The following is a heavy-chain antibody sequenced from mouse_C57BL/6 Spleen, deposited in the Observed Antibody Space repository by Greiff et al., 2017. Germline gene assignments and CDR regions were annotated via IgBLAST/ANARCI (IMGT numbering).Heavy chain of an antibody. CDR1: GYTFTSYG. CDR2: IYPRSGNT. D-gene: IGHD1-1*01. Sequence: QVQLQQSGAELARPGASVKLSCKASGYTFTSYGISWVKQRTGQGLEWIGEIYPRSGNTYYNEKFKGKATLTADKSSSTAYMGLRSLKSEDAAVYFCARLEAEITAVVGGFDYWGQGTTLTVSS. J-gene: IGHJ2*01. V-gene: IGHV1-81*01. CDR3: ARLEAEITAVVGGFDY.